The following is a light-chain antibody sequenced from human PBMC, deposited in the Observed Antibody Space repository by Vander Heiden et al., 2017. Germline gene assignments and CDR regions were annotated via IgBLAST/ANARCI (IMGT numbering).Light chain of an antibody. V-gene: IGLV3-19*01. CDR3: SSLDTSGNPGV. J-gene: IGLJ2*01. CDR2: GTN. Sequence: SSELTQDPAVLVALGQPVSSTCQGDSLRREYATGYQQKTGQDAVLAMYGTNNRPSGIPIRFSGSSSGNRAYLTISGAQEEDEADYYCSSLDTSGNPGVFGGGTKVTVL. CDR1: SLRREY.